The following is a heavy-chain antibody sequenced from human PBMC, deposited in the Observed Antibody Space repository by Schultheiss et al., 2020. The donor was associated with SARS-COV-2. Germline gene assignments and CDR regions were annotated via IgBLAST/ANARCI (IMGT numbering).Heavy chain of an antibody. CDR3: ARGGVLYYYYYGMDV. Sequence: GGSLRLSCAASGFTFSSYSMNWVRQAPGKGLEWVSYISSSGSTIYYADSVKGRFTISRDNAKNSLYLQMNSLRAEDTAVYYCARGGVLYYYYYGMDVWGQGTTVTVSS. CDR1: GFTFSSYS. D-gene: IGHD3-10*01. V-gene: IGHV3-48*04. CDR2: ISSSGSTI. J-gene: IGHJ6*02.